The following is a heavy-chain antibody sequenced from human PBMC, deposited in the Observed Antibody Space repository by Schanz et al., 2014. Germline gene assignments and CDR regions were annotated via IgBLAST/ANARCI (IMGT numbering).Heavy chain of an antibody. CDR1: GFTFSSYW. CDR2: INSDGSTT. V-gene: IGHV3-74*01. Sequence: VQLVESGGGVVQPGGSLRLSCAASGFTFSSYWMHWVRQAPGKGLVWVSRINSDGSTTIYADSVKGRFTISRDNAKNTLYLQMNSLRAEDTAVYYCAKEGSIYWDRSVDYWGQGTLVTVSS. CDR3: AKEGSIYWDRSVDY. D-gene: IGHD1-26*01. J-gene: IGHJ4*02.